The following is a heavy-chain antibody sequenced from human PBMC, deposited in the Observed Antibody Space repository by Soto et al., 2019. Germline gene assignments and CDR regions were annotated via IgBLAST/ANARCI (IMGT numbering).Heavy chain of an antibody. CDR3: ARDMTYRMDV. D-gene: IGHD2-21*02. CDR1: GFTFSRSW. Sequence: EMQLVKSGGGLVQPGESLRLSCAASGFTFSRSWMHWVRQAPGKGLVWVSHINSDGSRTTYADSVKGRFTISRDNAKNTLYLQVNSLRAEDTAVYYCARDMTYRMDVWGQGTTVTVSS. V-gene: IGHV3-74*03. J-gene: IGHJ6*02. CDR2: INSDGSRT.